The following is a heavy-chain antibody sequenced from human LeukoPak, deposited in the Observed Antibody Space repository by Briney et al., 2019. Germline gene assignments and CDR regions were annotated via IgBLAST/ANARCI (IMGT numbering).Heavy chain of an antibody. V-gene: IGHV4-61*01. CDR1: GGSVSSASYY. D-gene: IGHD4-17*01. Sequence: SETLSLTCTVSGGSVSSASYYWTWIRQPPGKGLEWIGYIYASGNTNYNPSLKSRVTISVDTSKNQFSLKLSSVTAADTAVYYCAREFNDYGKDVHFDYWGQGTLVTVSS. CDR2: IYASGNT. J-gene: IGHJ4*02. CDR3: AREFNDYGKDVHFDY.